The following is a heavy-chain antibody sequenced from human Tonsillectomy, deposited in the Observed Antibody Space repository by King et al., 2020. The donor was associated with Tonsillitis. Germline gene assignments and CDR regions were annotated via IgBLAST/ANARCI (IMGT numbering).Heavy chain of an antibody. CDR2: IAYDGSNK. J-gene: IGHJ1*01. Sequence: VQLVESGGGVVQPGRSLRLSCAASGFTFSCCGMHWVRQAPGKGLEWVAVIAYDGSNKFYADSVKGRFTISRDYSKNTMYLQMNSLTTEDTAVYYCARDISGSYSWQHWGQGTVVTVSS. D-gene: IGHD1-26*01. V-gene: IGHV3-30*03. CDR1: GFTFSCCG. CDR3: ARDISGSYSWQH.